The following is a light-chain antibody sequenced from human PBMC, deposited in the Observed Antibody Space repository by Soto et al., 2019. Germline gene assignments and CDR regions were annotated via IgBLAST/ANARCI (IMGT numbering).Light chain of an antibody. J-gene: IGLJ2*01. CDR2: GNS. CDR1: SSNIGAGYD. Sequence: QSVLTQPPSVSWAPGQRVTISCTGSSSNIGAGYDVHWYQQLPGTAPKLLIYGNSNRPSGVPDRFSGSKSGTSASLAITGLQAEDEADYYCQSYDSSLSAPVVFGGGTKVTVL. V-gene: IGLV1-40*01. CDR3: QSYDSSLSAPVV.